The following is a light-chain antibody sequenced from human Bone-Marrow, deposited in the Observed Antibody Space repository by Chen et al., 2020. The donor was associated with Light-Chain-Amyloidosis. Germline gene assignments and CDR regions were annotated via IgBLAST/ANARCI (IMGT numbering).Light chain of an antibody. CDR2: RDT. CDR1: DLPTKY. J-gene: IGLJ2*01. Sequence: SYELTQPPSVSVSPRQTAMIHCSGDDLPTKYAYWYQQKPGQAPVLVIHRDTERPSGISERFSGSSSGTTATVTISGVQAEDEADYHCQSADSSGTYEVIFGGGTKLTVL. CDR3: QSADSSGTYEVI. V-gene: IGLV3-25*03.